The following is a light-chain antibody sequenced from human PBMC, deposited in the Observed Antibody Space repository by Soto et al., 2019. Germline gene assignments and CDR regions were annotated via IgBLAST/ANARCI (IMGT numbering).Light chain of an antibody. CDR3: VAWDDSLNAVV. V-gene: IGLV1-44*01. Sequence: QSVLTQPPSASGTPGQRVIISCSGSSSNIGSNTVNWYQQFPGTAPRLLIYSNNQRPSGVPDRFSGSKSDTSASLAISGLQSEDEAEFYCVAWDDSLNAVVFGGGTK. CDR2: SNN. J-gene: IGLJ2*01. CDR1: SSNIGSNT.